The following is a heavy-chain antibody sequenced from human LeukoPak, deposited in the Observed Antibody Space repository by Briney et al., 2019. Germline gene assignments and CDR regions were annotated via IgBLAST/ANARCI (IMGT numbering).Heavy chain of an antibody. CDR1: GFIFIGYT. J-gene: IGHJ4*02. CDR2: ISSSGTNI. V-gene: IGHV3-21*01. Sequence: GGSLRLSCDASGFIFIGYTMNWVRQAPGKGLEWVSCISSSGTNIYYADSVKGRFTISRDNAKNSLSLQMNSLRAEDTAVYYCASGSYYDSSGYTHFDYWGQGTLVTVSS. CDR3: ASGSYYDSSGYTHFDY. D-gene: IGHD3-22*01.